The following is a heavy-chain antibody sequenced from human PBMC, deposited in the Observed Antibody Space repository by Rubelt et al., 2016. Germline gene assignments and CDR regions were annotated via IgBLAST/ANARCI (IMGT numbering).Heavy chain of an antibody. Sequence: QVQLVQSGAEVKKPGSSVKVSCKASGGTFSSYGISWVRQAPGQGLEWMGWISAYNGSTNVAQNLRVRGTMPPATSTSTAYMELRSLRSDDPAVYCCARDRGGYYFDYWGQGTLVTVSS. CDR3: ARDRGGYYFDY. CDR2: ISAYNGST. J-gene: IGHJ4*02. V-gene: IGHV1-18*01. CDR1: GGTFSSYG. D-gene: IGHD2-15*01.